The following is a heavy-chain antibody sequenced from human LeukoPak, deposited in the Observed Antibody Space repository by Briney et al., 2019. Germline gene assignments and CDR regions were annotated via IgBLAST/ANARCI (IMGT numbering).Heavy chain of an antibody. Sequence: GGSLRLSCVASGFPFSRDWMTWVRQPPGKGLEWVANIDQDGKKKNFVDSVKGRFTISRDNAKSSVYLQMDNLRAEDTAVYYCARDPNDIEGVNLDYWGQGTLVIVSS. CDR2: IDQDGKKK. V-gene: IGHV3-7*01. CDR1: GFPFSRDW. D-gene: IGHD1-26*01. J-gene: IGHJ4*02. CDR3: ARDPNDIEGVNLDY.